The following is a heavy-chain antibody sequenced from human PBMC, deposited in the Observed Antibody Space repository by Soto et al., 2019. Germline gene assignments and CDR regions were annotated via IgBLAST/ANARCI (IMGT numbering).Heavy chain of an antibody. Sequence: HPGGSLRLSCAASGFTFSIYGMHWFRQAPGKGLEWVAVTSYDGSNKYYADSVKGRFTISRDNSKNTLYLQMNSLRAEDTAVYYCAKDSSDTPGIAVAGTDYWGQGTLVTGSS. CDR2: TSYDGSNK. CDR1: GFTFSIYG. D-gene: IGHD6-19*01. J-gene: IGHJ4*02. V-gene: IGHV3-30*18. CDR3: AKDSSDTPGIAVAGTDY.